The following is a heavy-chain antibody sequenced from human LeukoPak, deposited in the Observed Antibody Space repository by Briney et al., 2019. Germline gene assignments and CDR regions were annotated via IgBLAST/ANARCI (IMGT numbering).Heavy chain of an antibody. CDR1: GGSMRTVSYY. V-gene: IGHV4-39*01. CDR2: IYYSGST. J-gene: IGHJ6*03. CDR3: ARHSPANKWLVQNYYYMDV. Sequence: SETLSLTCTVSGGSMRTVSYYWGWIRQPPGKGLEWIGSIYYSGSTYYNPSLKSRVTISVYASKNQFSLKLSSVTAADTAVHHCARHSPANKWLVQNYYYMDVWGKGTTVTVSS. D-gene: IGHD6-19*01.